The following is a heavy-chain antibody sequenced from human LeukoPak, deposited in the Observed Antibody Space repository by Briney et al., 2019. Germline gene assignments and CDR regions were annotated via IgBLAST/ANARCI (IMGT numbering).Heavy chain of an antibody. D-gene: IGHD2-15*01. CDR2: INSDGSSR. CDR3: SRSGGKADLDY. Sequence: QTGGSLRLSCAVSGFTFSSHWMHWVRQAPGKGLVWVSRINSDGSSRDHADSVKGRFTVSRDNAKNTLYLQMNSLRAEDTAVYYCSRSGGKADLDYWGQGILATVSS. V-gene: IGHV3-74*01. CDR1: GFTFSSHW. J-gene: IGHJ4*02.